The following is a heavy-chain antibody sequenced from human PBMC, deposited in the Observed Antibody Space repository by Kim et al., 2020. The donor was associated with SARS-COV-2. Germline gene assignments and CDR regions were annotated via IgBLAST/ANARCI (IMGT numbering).Heavy chain of an antibody. D-gene: IGHD3-3*01. Sequence: KGRFTICRDNAKNSLYLQMNSLGAEDTAVYYCAREKGSIFGVVTTFNFDYWGQGTLVTVSS. CDR3: AREKGSIFGVVTTFNFDY. V-gene: IGHV3-48*03. J-gene: IGHJ4*02.